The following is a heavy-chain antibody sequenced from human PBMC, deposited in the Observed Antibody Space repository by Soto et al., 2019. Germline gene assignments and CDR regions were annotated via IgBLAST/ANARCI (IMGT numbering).Heavy chain of an antibody. D-gene: IGHD6-13*01. CDR1: GGSISSYY. J-gene: IGHJ4*02. CDR2: IYYSGST. CDR3: ARVLSSSWRDFDY. V-gene: IGHV4-59*01. Sequence: PSETLSLTCTVSGGSISSYYWSWIRQPPGKGLEWIGYIYYSGSTNYNPSLKSRVTISVDTSKNQFSLKLSSVTAADTAVYYCARVLSSSWRDFDYWGQGTLVTVSS.